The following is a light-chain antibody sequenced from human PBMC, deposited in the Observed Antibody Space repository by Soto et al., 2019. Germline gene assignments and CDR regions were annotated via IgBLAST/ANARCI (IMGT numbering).Light chain of an antibody. J-gene: IGKJ2*01. CDR2: GTS. Sequence: EIVLTQSPGTLSLSPGETATLSCRSSQSVSSTYLAWYQQKPGQAPRLLIYGTSTRATGIPDRFSGTGSGTDFTRTISRLEPEDFAVYYCQQYSASPAMYTFGQGTNLEIK. CDR3: QQYSASPAMYT. V-gene: IGKV3-20*01. CDR1: QSVSSTY.